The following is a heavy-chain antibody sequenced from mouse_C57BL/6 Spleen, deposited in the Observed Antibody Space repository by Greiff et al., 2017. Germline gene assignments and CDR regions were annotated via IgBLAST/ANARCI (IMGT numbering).Heavy chain of an antibody. V-gene: IGHV1-50*01. CDR1: GYTFTSYW. CDR3: ASKVYYGSELAY. CDR2: IDPSDSYT. J-gene: IGHJ3*01. D-gene: IGHD1-1*01. Sequence: QVQLKQPGAELVKPGASVKLSCKASGYTFTSYWMQWVKQRPGQGLEWIGEIDPSDSYTNYNQKFKGKATLTVDTSSSTAYMQLSSLTSEDSAVYYCASKVYYGSELAYWGQGTLVTVSA.